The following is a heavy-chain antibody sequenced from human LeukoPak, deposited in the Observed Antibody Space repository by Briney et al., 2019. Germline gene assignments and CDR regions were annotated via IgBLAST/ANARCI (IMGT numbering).Heavy chain of an antibody. CDR1: GYTFTGYY. D-gene: IGHD3-22*01. V-gene: IGHV1-2*06. J-gene: IGHJ4*02. CDR2: INPNSGGT. Sequence: ASVKVSCKASGYTFTGYYMHWVRQAPGQGLEWMGRINPNSGGTNYAQKFQGRVTITTDESTSTAYMELSSLRSEDTAVYYCARGGRYYDSRGYYYYDYWGQGTLVTVSS. CDR3: ARGGRYYDSRGYYYYDY.